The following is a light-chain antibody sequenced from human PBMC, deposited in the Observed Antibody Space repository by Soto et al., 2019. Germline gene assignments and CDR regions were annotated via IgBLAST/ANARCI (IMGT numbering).Light chain of an antibody. CDR1: NIGNKR. Sequence: SYELTQPPSVSVAPEKTATITCGGNNIGNKRVHWYRQKPGQAPVLVISYDSDRPSGIPERFSGSNSGNTATLTISRVEDGDEADYYCQVWDIMTENYVFGPGTKLTVL. J-gene: IGLJ1*01. V-gene: IGLV3-21*04. CDR3: QVWDIMTENYV. CDR2: YDS.